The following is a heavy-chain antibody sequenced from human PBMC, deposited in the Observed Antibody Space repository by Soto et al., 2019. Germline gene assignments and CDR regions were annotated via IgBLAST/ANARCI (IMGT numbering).Heavy chain of an antibody. CDR1: GGSISNLDCF. CDR3: ARGRYCLTGRCFPNWFDS. V-gene: IGHV4-30-4*01. D-gene: IGHD7-27*01. CDR2: IYKSATT. Sequence: SETLSLSCPVYGGSISNLDCFSAWIRQPPGQALEYIGYIYKSATTYYNPSFESRVAISVDTSKSQFSLNVTSVTAADTAVYFCARGRYCLTGRCFPNWFDSWGQGDLVTVSS. J-gene: IGHJ5*01.